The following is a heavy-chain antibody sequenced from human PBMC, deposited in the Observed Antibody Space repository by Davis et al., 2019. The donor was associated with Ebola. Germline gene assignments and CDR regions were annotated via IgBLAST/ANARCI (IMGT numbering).Heavy chain of an antibody. D-gene: IGHD2-2*01. CDR1: GFTFSDYY. CDR2: ISSSSSYT. J-gene: IGHJ5*02. Sequence: GESLKISCAASGFTFSDYYMSWIRQAPGKGLEWVSYISSSSSYTNYADSVKGRFTISRDNAKNSLYLQMNSLRAEDTAVYYCARVSCSSTSCYLVWFDPWGQGTLVTVSS. CDR3: ARVSCSSTSCYLVWFDP. V-gene: IGHV3-11*06.